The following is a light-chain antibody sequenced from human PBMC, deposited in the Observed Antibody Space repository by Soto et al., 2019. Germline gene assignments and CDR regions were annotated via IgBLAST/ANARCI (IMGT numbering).Light chain of an antibody. Sequence: EIVLTQSPGTLSLSPGERATLSCRASQSVSSSYLAWYQQKPGQAPRLLIYGASSRATGIPDGFSGSGSGTDFTLTISRLEPEDFAVYYCQQYGSSPLTFGPGTKVYIK. CDR1: QSVSSSY. CDR2: GAS. V-gene: IGKV3-20*01. CDR3: QQYGSSPLT. J-gene: IGKJ3*01.